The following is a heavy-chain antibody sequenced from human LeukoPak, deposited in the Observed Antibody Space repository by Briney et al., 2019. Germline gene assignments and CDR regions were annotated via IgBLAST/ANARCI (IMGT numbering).Heavy chain of an antibody. CDR3: ARHAWGASDAFDI. J-gene: IGHJ3*02. Sequence: SETLSLTCTVSGGSISSNCWSWIRQPPGKGLEWIGCIYASGTTNYNPSLKGRLTISVDTSNSQFSLTVRSVTAADTAVYYCARHAWGASDAFDIWGQGTMVTVSS. CDR2: IYASGTT. CDR1: GGSISSNC. D-gene: IGHD1-26*01. V-gene: IGHV4-4*09.